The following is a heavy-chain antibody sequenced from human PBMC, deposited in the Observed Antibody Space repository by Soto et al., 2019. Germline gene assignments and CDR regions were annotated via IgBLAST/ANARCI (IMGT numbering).Heavy chain of an antibody. Sequence: QVQLQESGPGLVKPSQTLSLTCTVSGAPTSSGGSYWSWIGQHPGKALEWIGYIYNSGSTYYNPALRSRVTISVDTSKNQFSLKLSSVTAADTAVYYCARGRTSSPTPGDYWGQGTLVTVSS. V-gene: IGHV4-31*03. CDR1: GAPTSSGGSY. CDR3: ARGRTSSPTPGDY. D-gene: IGHD2-2*01. J-gene: IGHJ4*02. CDR2: IYNSGST.